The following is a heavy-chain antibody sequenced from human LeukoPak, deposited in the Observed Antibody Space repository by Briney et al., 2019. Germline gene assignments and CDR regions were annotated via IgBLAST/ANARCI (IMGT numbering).Heavy chain of an antibody. CDR2: ISWDGDST. D-gene: IGHD2-8*02. CDR1: GFTFDDYT. J-gene: IGHJ4*02. CDR3: AKDRGPLAVYEPLDY. Sequence: GGSLRLSCEASGFTFDDYTMHWVRQAPGKGLEGVSLISWDGDSTDYAESVKGRFTVSRDNRENSLYLQLSSLRPEDTALYYCAKDRGPLAVYEPLDYWGQGTLVTVSS. V-gene: IGHV3-43*01.